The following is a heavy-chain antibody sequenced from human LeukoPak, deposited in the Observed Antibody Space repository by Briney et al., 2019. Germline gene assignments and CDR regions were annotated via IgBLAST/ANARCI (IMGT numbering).Heavy chain of an antibody. Sequence: ASETLSLTCNVSGGSISSYYWSWIRQPPGKGLEWIGYIYYSGSTNYNPSLKSRVTISVDTSKNQFSLKLSSVTAADTAVYYCVRHSSGYYYAGAFDIWGQGTMVTVSS. CDR3: VRHSSGYYYAGAFDI. CDR2: IYYSGST. V-gene: IGHV4-59*01. D-gene: IGHD3-22*01. CDR1: GGSISSYY. J-gene: IGHJ3*02.